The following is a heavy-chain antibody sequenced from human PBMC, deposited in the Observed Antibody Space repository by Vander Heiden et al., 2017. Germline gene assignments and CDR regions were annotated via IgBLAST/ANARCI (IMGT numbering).Heavy chain of an antibody. J-gene: IGHJ4*02. CDR2: ISSSGSTI. V-gene: IGHV3-48*03. CDR3: AREGPYSSPAGVDY. D-gene: IGHD6-19*01. Sequence: EVQLVESGGGLVQPGGSLRLSCAASGFTVSSYEMNWVRQAPGKGLEWVSYISSSGSTIYYADSVKGRFTISRDNAKNSLYLQMNSLRAEDTAVYYCAREGPYSSPAGVDYWGQGTLVTVSS. CDR1: GFTVSSYE.